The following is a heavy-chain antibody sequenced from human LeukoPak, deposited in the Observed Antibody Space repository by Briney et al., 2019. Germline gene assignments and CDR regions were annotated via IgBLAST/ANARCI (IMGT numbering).Heavy chain of an antibody. V-gene: IGHV3-74*01. D-gene: IGHD3-9*01. CDR1: GFTFSSDW. Sequence: GGSLRLSCAASGFTFSSDWMHWVRQAPGKGLVWVSRISTDGSSTYSADSVKGRFTISRDNTKNTLYLQMNSLRAADTAVYYCARRGYYDILTGHPLGHFDYWGQGTLVTVSS. CDR3: ARRGYYDILTGHPLGHFDY. CDR2: ISTDGSST. J-gene: IGHJ4*02.